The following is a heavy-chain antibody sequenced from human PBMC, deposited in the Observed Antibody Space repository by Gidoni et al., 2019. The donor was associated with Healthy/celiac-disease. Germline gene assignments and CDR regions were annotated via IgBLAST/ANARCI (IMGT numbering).Heavy chain of an antibody. J-gene: IGHJ4*02. CDR1: GSTFSTAR. CDR3: TTAPLGAAAGRRRYYFDY. V-gene: IGHV3-15*01. D-gene: IGHD6-13*01. Sequence: EVQLVESGGGLVKPGGSLRLSCAASGSTFSTARNSWARQALGTGLEWVGRIKSKTDGGTTDYAAPVKGRFTISRDDSKNTLYLQMNSLKTEDTAVYYCTTAPLGAAAGRRRYYFDYWGQGTLVTVSS. CDR2: IKSKTDGGTT.